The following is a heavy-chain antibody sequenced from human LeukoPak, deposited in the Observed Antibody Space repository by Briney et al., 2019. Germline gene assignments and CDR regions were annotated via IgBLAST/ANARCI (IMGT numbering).Heavy chain of an antibody. CDR2: ISGSGGST. CDR1: GFTFSSYA. CDR3: ATSRGSSWSNFDY. J-gene: IGHJ4*02. V-gene: IGHV3-23*01. Sequence: GGSLRLSCAASGFTFSSYAMSWVRQAPGKGLEWVSAISGSGGSTYYADSVKGRFTISRDNTKNTLYLQMNSLRAEDTAVYYCATSRGSSWSNFDYWGQGTLVTVSS. D-gene: IGHD6-13*01.